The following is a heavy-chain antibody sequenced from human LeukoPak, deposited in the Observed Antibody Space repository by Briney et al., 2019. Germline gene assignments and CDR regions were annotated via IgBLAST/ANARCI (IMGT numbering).Heavy chain of an antibody. CDR3: ARGRYYYDSSGYWYYFDY. CDR2: INHSGST. Sequence: PSETLSLTCAVYGGSFSGYYWSWIRQPPGKGLDWIGEINHSGSTNYNPSLKSRVTISVDTSKNQFSLKLSSVTAADTAVYYCARGRYYYDSSGYWYYFDYWGQGTLVTVPS. CDR1: GGSFSGYY. V-gene: IGHV4-34*01. J-gene: IGHJ4*02. D-gene: IGHD3-22*01.